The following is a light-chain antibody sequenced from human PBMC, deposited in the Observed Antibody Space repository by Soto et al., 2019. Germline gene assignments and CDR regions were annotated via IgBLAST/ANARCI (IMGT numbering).Light chain of an antibody. V-gene: IGKV1-39*01. CDR2: AAS. CDR3: QQYNTYSGT. Sequence: DIQLTQSPSSLSASVGDRVTITCRASQSISSYLNWYQQKPGKAPKFLIYAASRLQSGVPSRFSGSGSGTEFTLTISSLQPDDFATYYCQQYNTYSGTFGQGTKVDIK. CDR1: QSISSY. J-gene: IGKJ1*01.